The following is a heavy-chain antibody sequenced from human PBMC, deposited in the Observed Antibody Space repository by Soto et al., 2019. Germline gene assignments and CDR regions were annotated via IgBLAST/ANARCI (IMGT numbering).Heavy chain of an antibody. V-gene: IGHV1-3*01. Sequence: ASVKVSCKASGYTFTSYAMHWVRQAPGQRLEWMGWINAGNGNTKYSQKFQGRVTITRDTSASTAYMELSSLRSEDTAVYYCARGVRIPAPFEYWGPGTLVTVSS. CDR3: ARGVRIPAPFEY. J-gene: IGHJ4*02. CDR1: GYTFTSYA. CDR2: INAGNGNT. D-gene: IGHD3-10*01.